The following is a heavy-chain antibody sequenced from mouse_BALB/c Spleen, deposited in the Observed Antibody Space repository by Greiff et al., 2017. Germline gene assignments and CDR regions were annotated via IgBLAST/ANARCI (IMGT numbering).Heavy chain of an antibody. V-gene: IGHV7-3*02. CDR2: IRNKANGYTT. D-gene: IGHD1-2*01. J-gene: IGHJ3*01. Sequence: EVKLMESGGGLVQPGGSLRLSCATSGFTFTDYYMSWVRQPPGKALEWLGFIRNKANGYTTEYSASVKGRFTISRDNSQSILYLQMNTLRAEDSATYYCARDGTTATFAYWGQGTLVTVSA. CDR3: ARDGTTATFAY. CDR1: GFTFTDYY.